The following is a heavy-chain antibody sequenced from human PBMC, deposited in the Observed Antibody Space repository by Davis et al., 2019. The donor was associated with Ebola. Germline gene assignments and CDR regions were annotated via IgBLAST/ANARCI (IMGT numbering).Heavy chain of an antibody. CDR1: GFTFSSYS. CDR2: ISSSSSYI. J-gene: IGHJ4*02. V-gene: IGHV3-21*04. Sequence: GESLKISCAASGFTFSSYSMNWVRQAPGKGLEWVSSISSSSSYIYYADSVKGRFTISRDNSKNTLYLQMNSLRAEDTAVYYCAKDVLLWFGELFQFDYWGQGTLVTVSS. CDR3: AKDVLLWFGELFQFDY. D-gene: IGHD3-10*01.